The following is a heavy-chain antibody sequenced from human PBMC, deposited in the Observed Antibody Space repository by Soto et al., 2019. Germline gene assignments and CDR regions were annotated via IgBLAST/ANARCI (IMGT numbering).Heavy chain of an antibody. D-gene: IGHD2-2*01. CDR2: SSAYTGNT. V-gene: IGHV1-18*01. J-gene: IGHJ4*02. CDR3: ARVLQVVPATAEAFDY. Sequence: ASVKVSCKASGYTFTSYGISWVRQAPGQGLEWMGWSSAYTGNTKYAQTLQGRATMTTDTPTSTVYLWLSRLRSEDTALYYCARVLQVVPATAEAFDYWGQGPLVTVSS. CDR1: GYTFTSYG.